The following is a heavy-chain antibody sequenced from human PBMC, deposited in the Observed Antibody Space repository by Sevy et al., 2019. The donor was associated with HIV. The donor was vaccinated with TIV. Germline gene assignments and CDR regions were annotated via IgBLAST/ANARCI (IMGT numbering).Heavy chain of an antibody. CDR1: GGSISSYY. V-gene: IGHV4-59*01. D-gene: IGHD4-17*01. CDR3: AGVLDYGSNSGWGYYYGMDV. J-gene: IGHJ6*02. Sequence: SETLSLTCTVSGGSISSYYWSWIRQPPGKGLEWIGYIYYSGSTNYNPSLKSRVTISVDTSKNQFSLKLSSVTAADTAGYYCAGVLDYGSNSGWGYYYGMDVWGQGTTVTVSS. CDR2: IYYSGST.